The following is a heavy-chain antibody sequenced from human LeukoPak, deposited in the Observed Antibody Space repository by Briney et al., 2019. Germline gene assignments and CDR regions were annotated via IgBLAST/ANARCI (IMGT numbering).Heavy chain of an antibody. J-gene: IGHJ4*02. Sequence: PSETLSLTCTVSGGSISSYYWSWIRQPPGKGLEWIGYIYYSGSTNYNPSLKSRVTISVDTSKNQFSLKLSSVTAADTAVYYCARRDYVAFDYWGQGTLVTVSS. CDR2: IYYSGST. V-gene: IGHV4-59*01. CDR1: GGSISSYY. D-gene: IGHD4-17*01. CDR3: ARRDYVAFDY.